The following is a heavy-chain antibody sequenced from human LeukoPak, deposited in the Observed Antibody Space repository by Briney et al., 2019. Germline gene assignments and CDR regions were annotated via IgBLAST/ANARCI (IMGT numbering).Heavy chain of an antibody. CDR1: GFTFSSYG. J-gene: IGHJ4*01. CDR2: VWYDGSNE. V-gene: IGHV3-33*01. Sequence: GGSLRLSCAASGFTFSSYGMHWVRQAPGKGLDWVAVVWYDGSNEYYADSVKGRFTISRDNSKNTLFLQMNSLRAEDTAVYYCARDRGTTSVDYWGHGTLVTVSS. D-gene: IGHD2-2*01. CDR3: ARDRGTTSVDY.